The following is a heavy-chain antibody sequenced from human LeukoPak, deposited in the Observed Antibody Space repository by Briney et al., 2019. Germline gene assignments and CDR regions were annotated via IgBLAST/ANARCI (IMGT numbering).Heavy chain of an antibody. D-gene: IGHD6-13*01. V-gene: IGHV5-51*01. J-gene: IGHJ6*02. CDR3: ARQGGIAAAGTYYYYGMDV. Sequence: GESLKISCKGSGYSFTSYWIGWVRQMPGKGLEWMGIIYPGDSDTRHSPSFQGQVTISADKSISTAYLQWSSLKASDTAMYYCARQGGIAAAGTYYYYGMDVWGQGTTVTVSS. CDR1: GYSFTSYW. CDR2: IYPGDSDT.